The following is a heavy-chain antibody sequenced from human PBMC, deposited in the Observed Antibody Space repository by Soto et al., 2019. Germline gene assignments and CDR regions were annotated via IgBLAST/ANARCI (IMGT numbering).Heavy chain of an antibody. CDR2: INSDGSTT. V-gene: IGHV3-74*01. D-gene: IGHD2-21*02. CDR3: ARDIGGVTASDAFDV. Sequence: EVQLVESGGGLVQPGGSLRLSCAASGFTFSHYWMHWVRQTPGKGLVWISRINSDGSTTSSADSVRGRFSMSRDNAKNSLYLQMNSLRADDTAAYFCARDIGGVTASDAFDVWGHGTMVTVSS. J-gene: IGHJ3*01. CDR1: GFTFSHYW.